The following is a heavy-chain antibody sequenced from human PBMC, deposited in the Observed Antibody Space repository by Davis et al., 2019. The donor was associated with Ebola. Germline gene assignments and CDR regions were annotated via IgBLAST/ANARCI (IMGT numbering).Heavy chain of an antibody. V-gene: IGHV3-23*01. Sequence: PGGSLRLSCAVSGFTFNSFAMSWVRQATGKVLEWVSSFSSPTGSTYYAESVEGRFTLSRNNTDKTFHPQMISLRGEDTATYYCAIGRPGYPYFFDNWGQGTLVTVSS. CDR2: FSSPTGST. J-gene: IGHJ4*02. CDR3: AIGRPGYPYFFDN. CDR1: GFTFNSFA. D-gene: IGHD3-9*01.